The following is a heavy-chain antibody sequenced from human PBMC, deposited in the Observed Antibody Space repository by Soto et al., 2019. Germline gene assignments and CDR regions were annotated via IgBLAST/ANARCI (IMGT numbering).Heavy chain of an antibody. Sequence: ASVKVSCKASGGTFSSYTISWVRQAPGQGLEWMGRIIPILGIANYAQKFQGRVTITADKSTSTAYMELSSLRSEDTAVYYCARGGVATIVGAFDIWGQGTMVTVSS. J-gene: IGHJ3*02. V-gene: IGHV1-69*02. D-gene: IGHD5-12*01. CDR1: GGTFSSYT. CDR3: ARGGVATIVGAFDI. CDR2: IIPILGIA.